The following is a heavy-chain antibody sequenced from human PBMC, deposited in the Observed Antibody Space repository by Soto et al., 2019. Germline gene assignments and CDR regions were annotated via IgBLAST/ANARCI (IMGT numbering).Heavy chain of an antibody. V-gene: IGHV3-23*01. J-gene: IGHJ4*02. CDR1: GFTFSDFA. Sequence: EVQVLESGGGLVQPGGSLRLPCVASGFTFSDFAMSWVRKGPGRGLGWVSSISGSGDTIYYTDSVKGRFTISRDNSNNTLYLQMHSLRADDTAEYFCAKLRGDGWHFHYWGQGTLVAVSS. CDR2: ISGSGDTI. D-gene: IGHD6-19*01. CDR3: AKLRGDGWHFHY.